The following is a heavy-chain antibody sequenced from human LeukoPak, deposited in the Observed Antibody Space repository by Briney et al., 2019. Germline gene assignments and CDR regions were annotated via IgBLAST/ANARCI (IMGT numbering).Heavy chain of an antibody. CDR2: IYYSGST. Sequence: SETLSLTCTVSGGSISSGGYYWSWIRQHPGKGLEWIGYIYYSGSTYYNPSLKSRVTISVDTSKNQFSLKLSSVTAADTAVYYCARHPWVRIDNWFDPWGQGTLVTVSS. CDR1: GGSISSGGYY. J-gene: IGHJ5*02. V-gene: IGHV4-31*03. D-gene: IGHD2-15*01. CDR3: ARHPWVRIDNWFDP.